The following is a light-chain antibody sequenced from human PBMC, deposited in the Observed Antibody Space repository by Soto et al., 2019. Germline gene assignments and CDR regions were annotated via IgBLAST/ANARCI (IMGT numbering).Light chain of an antibody. CDR2: GAS. CDR3: QQYGSSPHT. Sequence: EIVLTQSPGTLSLSPGERATLSCRASQRVSSGYLAWYQQKPGQAPRLLVYGASRRATGIPERFSGSGSETDFTLTISRLEPEDFVVYYCQQYGSSPHTFGGGTKVEIK. J-gene: IGKJ4*01. CDR1: QRVSSGY. V-gene: IGKV3-20*01.